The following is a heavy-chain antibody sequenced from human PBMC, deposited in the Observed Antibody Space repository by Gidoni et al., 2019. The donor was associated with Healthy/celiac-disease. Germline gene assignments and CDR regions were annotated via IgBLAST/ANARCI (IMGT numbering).Heavy chain of an antibody. J-gene: IGHJ3*02. D-gene: IGHD2-21*02. V-gene: IGHV3-48*02. CDR2: ISSSSSTI. Sequence: EVQLVESGGGLVQPGGSLRLSCAASGCTFSSYRMNWVRQAPGKGLEWVSYISSSSSTIYYADSVKGRFTISRDNAKNSLYLQMNSLIDEDTAVYYCASFCRGGDCYSFDAFDIWGQGTMVTVSS. CDR1: GCTFSSYR. CDR3: ASFCRGGDCYSFDAFDI.